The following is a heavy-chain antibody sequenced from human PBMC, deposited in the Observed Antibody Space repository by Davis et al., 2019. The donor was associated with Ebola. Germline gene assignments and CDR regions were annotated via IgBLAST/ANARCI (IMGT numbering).Heavy chain of an antibody. V-gene: IGHV3-30-3*01. CDR3: ARSTLGDY. CDR1: GFTFTSYA. Sequence: GESLKIPCASSGFTFTSYAMHWVRQAPAKGLEWVAVISYERSNKYYADSVKGRFTISRDNSKNTLYLQMNSLRAEDTAVYYCARSTLGDYWGQGTLVTVSS. D-gene: IGHD3-10*01. J-gene: IGHJ4*02. CDR2: ISYERSNK.